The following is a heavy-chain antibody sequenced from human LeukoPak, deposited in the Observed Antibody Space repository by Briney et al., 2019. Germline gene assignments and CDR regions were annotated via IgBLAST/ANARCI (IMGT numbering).Heavy chain of an antibody. CDR2: IIPIFGTA. D-gene: IGHD2/OR15-2a*01. CDR1: GGTFSSYA. V-gene: IGHV1-69*13. J-gene: IGHJ4*02. CDR3: ARAQYDPGWDGSTTSYYFDL. Sequence: SVKVSCKASGGTFSSYAISWVRQAPGQGLEWMGGIIPIFGTANYAQKFQGRVTITADESTSTAYMELSSLRFEDTAVYYCARAQYDPGWDGSTTSYYFDLWGQGTLVTVSS.